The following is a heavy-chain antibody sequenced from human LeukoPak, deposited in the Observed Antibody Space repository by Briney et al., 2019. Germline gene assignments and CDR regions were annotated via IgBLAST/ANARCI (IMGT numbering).Heavy chain of an antibody. Sequence: PSETLSVTCAVYGGSFSGYYWSWIRQTPGKGGEWMWEIKHSGSTDYNPSLKRGVTISVETSKKQFSLKGSSVTAADTAVFYCGRGPGQQLVPQYFYYWGQRTLVTVSS. CDR2: IKHSGST. CDR3: GRGPGQQLVPQYFYY. V-gene: IGHV4-34*01. D-gene: IGHD6-13*01. CDR1: GGSFSGYY. J-gene: IGHJ4*02.